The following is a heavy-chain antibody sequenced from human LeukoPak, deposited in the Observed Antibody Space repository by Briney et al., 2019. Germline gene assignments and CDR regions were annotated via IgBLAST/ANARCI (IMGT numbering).Heavy chain of an antibody. Sequence: GGSLRLSCAASGFTVSSNYMSWVRQAPGKGLEWVSVIYSGGSTYYADSVKGRFTISRDNSKNTLYLQMSSLRADDTAVYYCVKDWNIAAPNNDFFDFWSQGALVPVSS. J-gene: IGHJ4*02. V-gene: IGHV3-53*05. D-gene: IGHD6-13*01. CDR3: VKDWNIAAPNNDFFDF. CDR2: IYSGGST. CDR1: GFTVSSNY.